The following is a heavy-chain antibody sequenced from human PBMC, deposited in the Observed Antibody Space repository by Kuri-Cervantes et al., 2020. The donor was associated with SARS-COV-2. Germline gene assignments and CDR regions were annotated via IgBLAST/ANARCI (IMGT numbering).Heavy chain of an antibody. Sequence: GSLRLSCTVSGGSISSDDSYWGWVRQSPGKGLEWIGSIYFSGSTFYNPSLATRVSISVDTSNNQVSLRLSSATAADTAVYYCGKVSWLQLWHRYSDSWGQGTLVTVSS. CDR2: IYFSGST. D-gene: IGHD5-24*01. CDR3: GKVSWLQLWHRYSDS. CDR1: GGSISSDDSY. V-gene: IGHV4-39*01. J-gene: IGHJ4*02.